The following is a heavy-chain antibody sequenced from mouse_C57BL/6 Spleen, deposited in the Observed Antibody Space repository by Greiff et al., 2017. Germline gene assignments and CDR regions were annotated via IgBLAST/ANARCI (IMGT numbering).Heavy chain of an antibody. CDR3: ARSGNYEGFAY. CDR1: GYTFTNYW. CDR2: IYPGGGYT. J-gene: IGHJ3*01. Sequence: LVESGAELVRPGTSVKMSCKASGYTFTNYWIGWAKQRPGHGLEWIGDIYPGGGYTNYNEKVKGKGTLTAEKSSSTAYMQFSSLTSEDSAIYYCARSGNYEGFAYWGQGTLVTVSA. D-gene: IGHD2-1*01. V-gene: IGHV1-63*01.